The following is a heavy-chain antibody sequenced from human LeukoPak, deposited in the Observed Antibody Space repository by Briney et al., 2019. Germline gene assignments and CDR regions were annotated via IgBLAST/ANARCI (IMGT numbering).Heavy chain of an antibody. Sequence: SETLSLTCTVSGGSISSYYWSWIRQPPGKGLEWIGYIYYSGSTNYNPSLKSRVTISVDTSKNQFSLKPSSVTAADTAVYYCARSRILTGYYYYYYMDVWGKGTTVTISS. CDR2: IYYSGST. J-gene: IGHJ6*03. CDR3: ARSRILTGYYYYYYMDV. V-gene: IGHV4-59*01. CDR1: GGSISSYY. D-gene: IGHD3-9*01.